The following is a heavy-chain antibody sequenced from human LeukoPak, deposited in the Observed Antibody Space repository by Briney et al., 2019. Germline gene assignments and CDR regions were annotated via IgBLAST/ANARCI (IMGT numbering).Heavy chain of an antibody. D-gene: IGHD3-22*01. V-gene: IGHV3-48*02. CDR2: ISSSSSTM. CDR3: ARDRSPAYYYDSSGYSDAFDV. Sequence: GSLRLSCAATGFAFSGYSMNWVRQAPGKGLEWVSFISSSSSTMYYADSMKGRFTISRDNAKNSLYLQMHRLRDEDTAVYFCARDRSPAYYYDSSGYSDAFDVWGQGTMVTVSS. J-gene: IGHJ3*01. CDR1: GFAFSGYS.